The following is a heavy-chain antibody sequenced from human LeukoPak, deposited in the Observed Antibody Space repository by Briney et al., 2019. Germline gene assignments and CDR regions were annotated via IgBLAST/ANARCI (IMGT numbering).Heavy chain of an antibody. V-gene: IGHV4-39*07. Sequence: KPSETLSLTCTVSGGSISSSSYYWGWIRQPPGKGLEWIGSIYYSGSTYYNPSLKSRVTISVDTSKNQFSLKLSSVTAADTAVFYCAGQPRMASYFDSWGQGTLVTVSS. J-gene: IGHJ4*02. D-gene: IGHD5-24*01. CDR1: GGSISSSSYY. CDR3: AGQPRMASYFDS. CDR2: IYYSGST.